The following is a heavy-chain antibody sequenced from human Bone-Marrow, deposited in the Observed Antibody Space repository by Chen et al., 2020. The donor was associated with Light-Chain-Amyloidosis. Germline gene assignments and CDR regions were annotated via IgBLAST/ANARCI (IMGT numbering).Heavy chain of an antibody. CDR2: IHPGSGDT. Sequence: VQLVQSGAEMKKPGASVKLSCKSSGNTFTTFYMHWVRQAPGQGLEWMGVIHPGSGDTNYAHKIQGRFTMTRDTSTSTVYMELSSLRSEDTAMYYCARDSFAFDSWGQGTMVTVSS. CDR1: GNTFTTFY. CDR3: ARDSFAFDS. D-gene: IGHD2-15*01. V-gene: IGHV1-46*01. J-gene: IGHJ3*01.